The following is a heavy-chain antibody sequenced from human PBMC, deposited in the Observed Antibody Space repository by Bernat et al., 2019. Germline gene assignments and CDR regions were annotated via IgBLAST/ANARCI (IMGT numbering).Heavy chain of an antibody. CDR2: VRTKANGFAT. CDR3: AKDLTSVAGNY. CDR1: GLTFSDST. J-gene: IGHJ4*02. V-gene: IGHV3-73*01. Sequence: EVQLAESGGGLVQPGGSLKLSCAASGLTFSDSTMQWVRQASGKGLEWVGRVRTKANGFATSYAASVKGRFTISRDDSKNTAYLQMNSLRAEDTAVYYCAKDLTSVAGNYWGQGTLVTVSS. D-gene: IGHD6-19*01.